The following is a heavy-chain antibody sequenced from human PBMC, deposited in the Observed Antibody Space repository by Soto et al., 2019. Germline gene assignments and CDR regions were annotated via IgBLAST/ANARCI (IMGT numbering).Heavy chain of an antibody. J-gene: IGHJ6*02. CDR1: GFTFTSYT. Sequence: EVQLVESGGGLVKPGGSLRLSCAASGFTFTSYTMNWVRQAPGKGLEWVSSISSSSTYIYYAASVKGRCTISRDNAKNSLSLQMNSLRAEDTAVYYCARDLAAATSYGMDVWGQGTTVTVSS. CDR3: ARDLAAATSYGMDV. V-gene: IGHV3-21*01. CDR2: ISSSSTYI. D-gene: IGHD6-13*01.